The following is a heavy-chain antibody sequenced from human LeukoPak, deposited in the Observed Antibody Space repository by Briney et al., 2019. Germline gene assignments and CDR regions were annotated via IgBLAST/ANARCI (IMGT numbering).Heavy chain of an antibody. Sequence: SETLSLTCTVSGGXISSYYWSWVRQPPGKGLEWIGYIYYSGSTNYNPSLKSRVTISVDTSKNQFSLKLSSVTAADTAVYYCARDHVKLGSGRSVDYWGQGTLVTVSS. CDR1: GGXISSYY. CDR3: ARDHVKLGSGRSVDY. J-gene: IGHJ4*02. CDR2: IYYSGST. D-gene: IGHD3-10*01. V-gene: IGHV4-59*12.